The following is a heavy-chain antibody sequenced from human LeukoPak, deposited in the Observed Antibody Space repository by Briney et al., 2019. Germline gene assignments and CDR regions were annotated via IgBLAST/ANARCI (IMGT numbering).Heavy chain of an antibody. CDR1: GYSFTSYW. CDR2: IYPGDSDT. CDR3: ARRYYYGSGSYQRFDY. J-gene: IGHJ4*02. Sequence: GESLKISCKSSGYSFTSYWIGWVRQLPGKGLEWMGIIYPGDSDTRYSPSFQGQVTISADKSISTAYLQWSSLKASDTVMYYCARRYYYGSGSYQRFDYWGQGTLVTVSS. V-gene: IGHV5-51*01. D-gene: IGHD3-10*01.